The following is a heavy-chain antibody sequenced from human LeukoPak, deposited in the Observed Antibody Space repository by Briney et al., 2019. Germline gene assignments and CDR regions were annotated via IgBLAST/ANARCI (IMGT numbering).Heavy chain of an antibody. D-gene: IGHD1-26*01. J-gene: IGHJ4*02. V-gene: IGHV3-23*01. CDR1: GFTFSSYA. CDR3: ARIVGATGTVDY. Sequence: GGSLRLSCAASGFTFSSYAMSWVRQAPGKGLEWVSAISGSGGSTYYADSVKGRFTISRDNSKNTLYLQMNSLRAEDTAVYYCARIVGATGTVDYWGQGTLVTVSS. CDR2: ISGSGGST.